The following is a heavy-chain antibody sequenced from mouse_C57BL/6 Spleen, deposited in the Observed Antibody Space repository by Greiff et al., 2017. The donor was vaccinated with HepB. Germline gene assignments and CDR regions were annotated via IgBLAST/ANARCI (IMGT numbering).Heavy chain of an antibody. Sequence: VQLQQSGPELVKPGASVKISCKASGYAFSSSWMNWVKQRPGKGLEWIGRIYPGDGDTNYNGKFKGKATLTADKSSSTAYMQLSSLTSEDSAVYFCARSHGYDGDWYFDVWGTGTTVTVSS. CDR3: ARSHGYDGDWYFDV. V-gene: IGHV1-82*01. D-gene: IGHD2-2*01. CDR2: IYPGDGDT. J-gene: IGHJ1*03. CDR1: GYAFSSSW.